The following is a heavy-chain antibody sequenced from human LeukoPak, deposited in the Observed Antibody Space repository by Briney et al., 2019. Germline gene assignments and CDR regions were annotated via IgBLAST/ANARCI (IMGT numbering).Heavy chain of an antibody. CDR3: ARAARLGDNPHFDY. V-gene: IGHV1-8*01. J-gene: IGHJ4*02. Sequence: VASVKVSCKASGYTFTSYAISWVRQATGQGLEWMGWMNPNSGNTGYAQKFQGRVTMTRNASISTAYMELSSLRSEDTAVYYCARAARLGDNPHFDYWGQGTLVTVSS. CDR1: GYTFTSYA. D-gene: IGHD3-16*01. CDR2: MNPNSGNT.